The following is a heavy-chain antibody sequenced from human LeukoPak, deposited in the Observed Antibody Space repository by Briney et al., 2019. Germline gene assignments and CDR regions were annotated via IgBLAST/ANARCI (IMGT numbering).Heavy chain of an antibody. V-gene: IGHV3-21*01. CDR3: ARDAEEYCSGGSCSRFDY. J-gene: IGHJ4*02. D-gene: IGHD2-15*01. CDR1: GYTFSSYS. Sequence: GGSLRLSCAASGYTFSSYSMNWVRQAPGKGLEWVSSISSSSSYIYYADSVKGRFTISRHNAKNSLYLQMNSLRAEDTAVYYCARDAEEYCSGGSCSRFDYWGQGTLVTVSS. CDR2: ISSSSSYI.